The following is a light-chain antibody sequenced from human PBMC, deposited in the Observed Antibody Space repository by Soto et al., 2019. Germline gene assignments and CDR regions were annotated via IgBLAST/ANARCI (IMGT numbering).Light chain of an antibody. V-gene: IGKV1-16*02. Sequence: DIQMTQSPSSLSASVGDRITITCRACQDIINRLVWFQQKPGKAPKSLIYAASNLQSGVPSKFSGSGSGTDFTLTISSLQPEDFATYYCQQYKDYPLTFGGGTRVEIK. CDR3: QQYKDYPLT. J-gene: IGKJ4*01. CDR1: QDIINR. CDR2: AAS.